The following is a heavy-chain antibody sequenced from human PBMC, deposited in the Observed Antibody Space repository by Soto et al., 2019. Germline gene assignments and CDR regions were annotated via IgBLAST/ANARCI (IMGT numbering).Heavy chain of an antibody. Sequence: SETLSLTCSVSGGSISSYYWNWIRQPPGKGLEWIGYIYYNGNTNYNPSLRSRVILSLDTSKNQFSLKLSSVTAADTAVYYCARAKRRYRGYQTYNWFDSWGQGTLVTVSS. J-gene: IGHJ5*01. D-gene: IGHD5-12*01. V-gene: IGHV4-59*01. CDR1: GGSISSYY. CDR2: IYYNGNT. CDR3: ARAKRRYRGYQTYNWFDS.